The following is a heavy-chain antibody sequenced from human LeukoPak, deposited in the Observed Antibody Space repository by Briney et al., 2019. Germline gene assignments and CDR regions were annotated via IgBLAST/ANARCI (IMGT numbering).Heavy chain of an antibody. Sequence: EASVKVSCKASGYTFSSYYIYWVRQAPGQGLEWMGIINPSSGNTNYAQKFQGRVTMTRDTSTSTVYMELSSLRSEDTAVYYCAKASVDTAMVYYWGQGTLVTVSS. CDR2: INPSSGNT. V-gene: IGHV1-46*01. D-gene: IGHD5-18*01. J-gene: IGHJ4*02. CDR3: AKASVDTAMVYY. CDR1: GYTFSSYY.